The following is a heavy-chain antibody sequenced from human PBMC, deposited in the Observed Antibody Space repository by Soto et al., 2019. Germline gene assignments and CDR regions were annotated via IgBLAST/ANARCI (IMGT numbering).Heavy chain of an antibody. D-gene: IGHD6-19*01. CDR3: AKDHGWYDY. CDR2: ISYDGSNK. J-gene: IGHJ4*02. V-gene: IGHV3-30*18. Sequence: QVQLVESGGGVVQPGRSLRLSCAASGFTFSSYGMHWVRQAPGKGLEWVAVISYDGSNKYYADSVKGRFTISRDNSKNTLYLQMNSLRAEDTAVYYCAKDHGWYDYWSQGTLVTVSS. CDR1: GFTFSSYG.